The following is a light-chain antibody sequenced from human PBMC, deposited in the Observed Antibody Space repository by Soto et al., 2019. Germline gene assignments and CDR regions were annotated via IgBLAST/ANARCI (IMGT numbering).Light chain of an antibody. CDR3: QQLYTLPFT. J-gene: IGKJ5*01. CDR2: DAS. V-gene: IGKV1-5*01. CDR1: QTITRW. Sequence: DIQMTQSPSTLSASVGDGVTITCRASQTITRWMAWYQQKPGKAPKLLIYDASTLQSGVPSRFSGSGSGTEFTLTISGLLPEDFAAYHCQQLYTLPFTFGQGTRLEIK.